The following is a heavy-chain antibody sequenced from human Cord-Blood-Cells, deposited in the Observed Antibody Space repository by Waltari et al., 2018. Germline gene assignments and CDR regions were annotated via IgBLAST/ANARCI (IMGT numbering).Heavy chain of an antibody. CDR3: SRGRGY. CDR1: GFTVSRNY. Sequence: EAQLVVSGGGWVQTGGSLRPSWSPSGFTVSRNYRSWVRQAPGKGLVWVSVICGGGSRYYADSVKGPFTISRHNSKNTLYLQMNSLRAEDTAVYYCSRGRGYWGQGTLGTVSS. CDR2: ICGGGSR. V-gene: IGHV3-53*04. J-gene: IGHJ4*02.